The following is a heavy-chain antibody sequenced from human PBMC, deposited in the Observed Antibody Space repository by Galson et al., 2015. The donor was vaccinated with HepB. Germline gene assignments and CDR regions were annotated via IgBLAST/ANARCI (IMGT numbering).Heavy chain of an antibody. Sequence: SLRLSCAASGFTFNNYYMTWIRQAPGKGLEWVSSISSSSSTIHYADSVKGRITVSRDNAKNSLYLQLNSLRAEDTAVYYCARPGKEYLPPDAFDIWGQGTTVTVSS. J-gene: IGHJ3*02. V-gene: IGHV3-11*01. CDR3: ARPGKEYLPPDAFDI. D-gene: IGHD1-14*01. CDR2: ISSSSSTI. CDR1: GFTFNNYY.